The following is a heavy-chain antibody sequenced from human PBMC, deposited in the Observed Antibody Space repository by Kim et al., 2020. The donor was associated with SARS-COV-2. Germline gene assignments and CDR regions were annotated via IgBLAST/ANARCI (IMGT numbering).Heavy chain of an antibody. Sequence: GGSLRLSCAASGFTFSSYAMSWVRQAPGKGLEWVSAISGSGGSTYYADSVKGRFTISRDNSKNTLYLQMNSLRAEDTAVYYCASKTTILLLWFGESIRDFDLWGRGTLV. CDR2: ISGSGGST. V-gene: IGHV3-23*01. D-gene: IGHD3-10*01. CDR3: ASKTTILLLWFGESIRDFDL. CDR1: GFTFSSYA. J-gene: IGHJ2*01.